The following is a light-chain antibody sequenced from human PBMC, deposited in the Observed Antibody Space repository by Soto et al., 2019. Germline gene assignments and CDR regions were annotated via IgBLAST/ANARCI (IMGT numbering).Light chain of an antibody. J-gene: IGKJ1*01. CDR3: QDYNCYSEA. CDR1: QSISAW. V-gene: IGKV1-5*03. Sequence: DIQMTESASTLSASVGDRVTITCRASQSISAWLAWYQQKPGKAPKLLIYKASTLKSGVQSRFSGSGSGTEFTLTISSLQPDDFATYYCQDYNCYSEAFAQGTKVDIK. CDR2: KAS.